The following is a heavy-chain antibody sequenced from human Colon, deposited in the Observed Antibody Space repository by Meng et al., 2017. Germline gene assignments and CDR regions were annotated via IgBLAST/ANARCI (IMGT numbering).Heavy chain of an antibody. D-gene: IGHD4-17*01. J-gene: IGHJ5*02. V-gene: IGHV4-61*01. CDR2: IYYSGST. CDR1: GGSVSSGSYY. CDR3: ARNYGP. Sequence: QVQLQESGPGLVRPSETLSLTWTCAGGSVSSGSYYWSWIRQPPGKGLEWIGYIYYSGSTNYNPSLKSRVTISVDTSKNQFSLKLSSVTAADTAVYYCARNYGPWGQGTLVTVSS.